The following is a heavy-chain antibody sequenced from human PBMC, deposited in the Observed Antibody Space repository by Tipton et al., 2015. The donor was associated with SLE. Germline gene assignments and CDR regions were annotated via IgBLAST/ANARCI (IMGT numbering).Heavy chain of an antibody. J-gene: IGHJ3*02. Sequence: SLRLSCSASGFTFSRYEMNWVRQAPGKGLEWVAFLGYDGSNKYYADSVKGRFTISRDISKNTLYLQMNTLRVEDTAVYYCAKEESGYYDAFDIWGQGTMVTVSS. D-gene: IGHD5-12*01. CDR1: GFTFSRYE. CDR2: LGYDGSNK. V-gene: IGHV3-30*02. CDR3: AKEESGYYDAFDI.